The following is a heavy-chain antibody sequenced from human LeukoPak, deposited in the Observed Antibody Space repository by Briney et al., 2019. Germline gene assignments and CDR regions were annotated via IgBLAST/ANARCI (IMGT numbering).Heavy chain of an antibody. J-gene: IGHJ4*02. CDR3: AKEGNLWGTPHSAFDY. CDR1: GLTFSIHW. V-gene: IGHV3-7*01. Sequence: HPGGSPRLSCAASGLTFSIHWMNWVRQAPGKGLECVANINQDGSDKCYVDSVKGRFTISRDNAKNSLYLQMNSLRAEDTAVYYCAKEGNLWGTPHSAFDYWGQGTLVTVSS. D-gene: IGHD3-16*01. CDR2: INQDGSDK.